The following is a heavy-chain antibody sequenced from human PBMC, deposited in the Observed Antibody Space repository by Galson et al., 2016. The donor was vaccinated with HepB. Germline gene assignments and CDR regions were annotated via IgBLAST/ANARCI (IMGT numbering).Heavy chain of an antibody. CDR3: ARVTRDYDSSGLFQD. CDR2: IHYTGST. V-gene: IGHV4-31*03. Sequence: TLSLTCTVSGGSFSSADYYWSWIRQHPGKGLEWIGYIHYTGSTYYNPSLKSRLTISIDPSKNQFSLKLSSVTAADTALYYCARVTRDYDSSGLFQDWGQGTLVTVSS. CDR1: GGSFSSADYY. D-gene: IGHD3-22*01. J-gene: IGHJ1*01.